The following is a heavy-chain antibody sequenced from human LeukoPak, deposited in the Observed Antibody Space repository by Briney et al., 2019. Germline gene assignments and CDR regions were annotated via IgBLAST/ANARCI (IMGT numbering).Heavy chain of an antibody. Sequence: PSETLSLTCTVSGGSISSGDYYWSWIRQPPGKGLEWIGYIYYSGSTYYNPSLKSRVTISVDTSKNQFSLKLSSVTAADTAVYYCARASGAKWGYFDYWGQGTLVTVSS. V-gene: IGHV4-30-4*02. CDR3: ARASGAKWGYFDY. CDR1: GGSISSGDYY. D-gene: IGHD2-8*01. J-gene: IGHJ4*02. CDR2: IYYSGST.